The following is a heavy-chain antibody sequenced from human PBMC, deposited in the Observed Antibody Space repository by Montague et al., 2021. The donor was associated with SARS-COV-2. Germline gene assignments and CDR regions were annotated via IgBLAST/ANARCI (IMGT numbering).Heavy chain of an antibody. Sequence: SETLSLTCAVYGGSFSDYYWSWIRQPPGKGLGWIGEINHRGTSKYNTSLKSRVSISLDTSKNQFSLYLSSVTAADTAVYYCARGRQHFNMIVVVMTGGEYYFDXWGQGTLVTVSS. CDR3: ARGRQHFNMIVVVMTGGEYYFDX. CDR2: INHRGTS. V-gene: IGHV4-34*01. J-gene: IGHJ4*02. CDR1: GGSFSDYY. D-gene: IGHD3-22*01.